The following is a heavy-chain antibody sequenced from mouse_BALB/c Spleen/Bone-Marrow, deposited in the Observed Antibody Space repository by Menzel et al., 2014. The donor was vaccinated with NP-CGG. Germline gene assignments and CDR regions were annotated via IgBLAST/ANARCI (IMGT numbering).Heavy chain of an antibody. J-gene: IGHJ4*01. CDR3: AREDYGSSSYAMDF. D-gene: IGHD1-1*01. CDR2: IWAGGST. CDR1: GFSLTSYG. V-gene: IGHV2-9*02. Sequence: QVQLKQSGPGLVAPSQSLSITCTVSGFSLTSYGVHWVRQPPGKGLEWLGVIWAGGSTNNNSALMSRLSISKDNSKSQVFLKMNSLQTDDTAMYYCAREDYGSSSYAMDFWGQGTSVTVSS.